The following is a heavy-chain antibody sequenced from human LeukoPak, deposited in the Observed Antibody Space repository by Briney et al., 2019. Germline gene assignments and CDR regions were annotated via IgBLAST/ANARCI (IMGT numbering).Heavy chain of an antibody. Sequence: PGGSVRLSCADSGFTLSSYWMHWVRQAPGKGLVWVSHINSDGSITTYADSVKGRFTISRDNAKNTLYLQMNSLRAEDTAVYYCAGGISATGGGWGQGTMVTVSS. CDR2: INSDGSIT. J-gene: IGHJ3*01. CDR1: GFTLSSYW. D-gene: IGHD6-13*01. V-gene: IGHV3-74*01. CDR3: AGGISATGGG.